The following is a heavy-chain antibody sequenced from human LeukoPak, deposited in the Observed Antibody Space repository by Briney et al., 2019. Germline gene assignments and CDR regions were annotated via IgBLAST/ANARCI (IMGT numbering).Heavy chain of an antibody. CDR2: INPNSGGT. J-gene: IGHJ5*02. CDR1: GYTFTGYY. D-gene: IGHD4-17*01. Sequence: ASVKVSCKASGYTFTGYYMHWVRQAPGQGLEWMGWINPNSGGTKYAQKFQGRVTMTRDTSISVAYMELGRLRSDDTAVYYCAREGLGTTDVNWFDPWGQGTLVTVSS. CDR3: AREGLGTTDVNWFDP. V-gene: IGHV1-2*02.